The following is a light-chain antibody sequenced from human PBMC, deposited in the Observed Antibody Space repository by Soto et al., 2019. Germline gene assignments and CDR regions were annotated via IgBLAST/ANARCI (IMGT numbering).Light chain of an antibody. CDR2: DVR. J-gene: IGLJ2*01. CDR1: SSDIGAYDY. CDR3: SSYSGSSTLL. Sequence: QSALTQPASVSGSPGQSITISCSGTSSDIGAYDYVCWYQQHPGKAPKLMIYDVRVWPSGVSVRFSGSKSGDTASLTISGLQAEDEAHYYCSSYSGSSTLLFGGGTKLTVL. V-gene: IGLV2-14*03.